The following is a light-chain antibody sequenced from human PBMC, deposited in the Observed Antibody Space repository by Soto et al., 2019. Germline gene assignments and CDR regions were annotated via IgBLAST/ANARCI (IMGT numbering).Light chain of an antibody. CDR2: GNG. CDR1: SSNIGAGHD. Sequence: QSVLAQPPSVSGAPGQRVTISCTGSSSNIGAGHDVQWYQLLPGTAPKLLIYGNGNRPSGVPDRFSGSKSGTSASLAITGLQAEDEADSYCQSYDSSLSGSEVFGTGTKLTVL. CDR3: QSYDSSLSGSEV. V-gene: IGLV1-40*01. J-gene: IGLJ1*01.